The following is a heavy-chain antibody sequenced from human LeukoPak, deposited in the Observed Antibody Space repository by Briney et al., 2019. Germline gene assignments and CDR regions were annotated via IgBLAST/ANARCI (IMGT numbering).Heavy chain of an antibody. V-gene: IGHV3-15*01. CDR3: TTDENDFWSGYGVGY. D-gene: IGHD3-3*01. J-gene: IGHJ4*02. CDR2: IKSKTDGGST. Sequence: PGGSLRLSCAVSGFTFSKAWMSWVRQTPGKGLEWVGLIKSKTDGGSTDYAAPVKGRFTISRDDSKNTLYLQMNSLKTEDTAVYYCTTDENDFWSGYGVGYWGQGTLVTVSS. CDR1: GFTFSKAW.